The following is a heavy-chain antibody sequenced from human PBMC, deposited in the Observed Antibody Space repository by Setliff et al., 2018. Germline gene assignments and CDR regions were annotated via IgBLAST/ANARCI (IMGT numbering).Heavy chain of an antibody. CDR1: GYLFSTYW. J-gene: IGHJ3*01. Sequence: LKISCKGSGYLFSTYWIGWVRQMPGKGLEWMGIIYPGDSDTRYTPSFQGQVTISVDRSINTAYLQWDSLKALDNAIYYCTRHEDRNKCTSSSCYRENDAFDVWGQGAMVTVSS. D-gene: IGHD2-2*01. CDR2: IYPGDSDT. V-gene: IGHV5-51*01. CDR3: TRHEDRNKCTSSSCYRENDAFDV.